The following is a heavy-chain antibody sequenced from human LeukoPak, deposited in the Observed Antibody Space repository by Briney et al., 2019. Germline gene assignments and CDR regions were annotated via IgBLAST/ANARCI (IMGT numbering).Heavy chain of an antibody. D-gene: IGHD2-21*01. Sequence: PSETLSLTRTVSGGSISRYYWSWIRQPPGKGLEWIGYLYSSGSTNYHPSLESRVTISLDRSKNQFSLTMTSLSAADTAVYYCARGGEGAIGWYFDVWGRGTLVSASS. V-gene: IGHV4-59*01. CDR1: GGSISRYY. J-gene: IGHJ2*01. CDR2: LYSSGST. CDR3: ARGGEGAIGWYFDV.